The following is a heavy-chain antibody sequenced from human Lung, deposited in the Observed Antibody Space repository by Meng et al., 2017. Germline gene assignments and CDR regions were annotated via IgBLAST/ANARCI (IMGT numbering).Heavy chain of an antibody. CDR3: ARAPDYGVGTWFDP. Sequence: QVQLQESGPGLVKPSQTLSLTCAVSGGSISSGGYYWSWIRQHPGKGLEWIGYTFYTGGAYYNPSLKSRVTITADTSKNQFSLRLTSVTAADTAVYYCARAPDYGVGTWFDPWGQGTLVTVSS. CDR1: GGSISSGGYY. V-gene: IGHV4-31*11. J-gene: IGHJ5*02. D-gene: IGHD4-17*01. CDR2: TFYTGGA.